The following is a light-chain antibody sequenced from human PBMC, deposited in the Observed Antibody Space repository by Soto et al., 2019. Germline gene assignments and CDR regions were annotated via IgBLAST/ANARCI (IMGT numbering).Light chain of an antibody. J-gene: IGKJ5*01. CDR1: QSVSGTY. V-gene: IGKV3-20*01. CDR3: QQYGTSPLT. Sequence: LTQSPGTLSLSPGERATLSCRASQSVSGTYLAWYQQKPGQAPRLLIYDVSSRATGIPDRFSGSGSGADFTLTISRLEPEDFAVYYCQQYGTSPLTFGQGTRLEIK. CDR2: DVS.